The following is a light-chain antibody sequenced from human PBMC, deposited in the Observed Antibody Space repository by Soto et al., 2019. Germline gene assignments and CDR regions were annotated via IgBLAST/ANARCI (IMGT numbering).Light chain of an antibody. V-gene: IGKV1-39*01. Sequence: QMTHSPSSLSGSGRGRRTITFPASQSISSYLNWYQQKPGKAPKVMIYAASSLQSGVPSRFSGSGSGTDFTLTISSLQHEDVATYYCQQNYSTTRTFGQGTKVDIK. CDR2: AAS. J-gene: IGKJ1*01. CDR3: QQNYSTTRT. CDR1: QSISSY.